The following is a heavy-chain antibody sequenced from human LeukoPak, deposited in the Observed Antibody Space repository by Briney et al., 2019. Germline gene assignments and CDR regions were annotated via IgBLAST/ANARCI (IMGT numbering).Heavy chain of an antibody. Sequence: PSETLSLTCTVSGGSISSYYWTWIRQPPGKGLEWIGYIYYSGSTKYNPSLKSRVTISVDTSKNQFSLKLSSVTAADTAVYYCARRNIKQQLANNWFDPWGQGTLVAVSS. V-gene: IGHV4-59*12. CDR1: GGSISSYY. CDR3: ARRNIKQQLANNWFDP. CDR2: IYYSGST. J-gene: IGHJ5*02. D-gene: IGHD6-13*01.